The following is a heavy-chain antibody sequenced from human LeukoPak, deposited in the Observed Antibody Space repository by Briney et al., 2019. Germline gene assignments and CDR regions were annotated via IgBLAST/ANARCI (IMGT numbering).Heavy chain of an antibody. CDR1: GGSFSGYY. J-gene: IGHJ4*02. D-gene: IGHD5-12*01. V-gene: IGHV4-34*01. CDR2: INHSGST. Sequence: SETLSLTCAVYGGSFSGYYWSWIRQPPGKGLEWIGEINHSGSTNYNPSLKSRVTISVDTSKNQFSPKLSSVTAADTAVYYCARPGYSGYDFDYWGQGTLVTVSS. CDR3: ARPGYSGYDFDY.